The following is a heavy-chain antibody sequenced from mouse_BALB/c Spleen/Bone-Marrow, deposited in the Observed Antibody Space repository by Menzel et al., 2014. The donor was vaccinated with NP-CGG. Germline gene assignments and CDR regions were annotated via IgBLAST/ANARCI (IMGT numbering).Heavy chain of an antibody. CDR2: ISSGSSNI. Sequence: EVKVEESGGGLVQTGGSRKLSCAASGFTFSSFGMHWVRQAPEKGLEWVAYISSGSSNIYYADTVKGRFTISRDNPKNTLFLQMTSLRSEDTAMYYCTRGGNWDDFDYWGQGTTLTVSS. V-gene: IGHV5-17*02. CDR3: TRGGNWDDFDY. D-gene: IGHD4-1*01. J-gene: IGHJ2*01. CDR1: GFTFSSFG.